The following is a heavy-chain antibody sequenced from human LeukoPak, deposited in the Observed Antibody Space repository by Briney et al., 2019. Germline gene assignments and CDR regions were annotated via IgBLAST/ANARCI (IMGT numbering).Heavy chain of an antibody. V-gene: IGHV4-38-2*02. Sequence: SETLSLTCIVSAYSISSGYYWGWIRQPPGKGLEWIGSIYHSESTYYNPSLKSRVTISVDTSKNQFSLKLSSVTAADTAVYYCARQRGYCSGGSCYYRVLFFDYWGQGTLVTVSS. CDR3: ARQRGYCSGGSCYYRVLFFDY. CDR1: AYSISSGYY. CDR2: IYHSEST. D-gene: IGHD2-15*01. J-gene: IGHJ4*02.